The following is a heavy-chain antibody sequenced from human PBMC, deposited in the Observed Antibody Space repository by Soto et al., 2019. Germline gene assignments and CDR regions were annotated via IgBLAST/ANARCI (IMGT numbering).Heavy chain of an antibody. Sequence: QVQLVQSGAEVKKHGSSVTVSCKASGGTFSSYAISWVRQAPGHGLEWMGGIIPIFGTANYAQKFQGRVTITADESTSTAYMELSSLRSEDTAVYYCARDRGDGYNSPFAYWGQGTLGTVSS. CDR1: GGTFSSYA. CDR3: ARDRGDGYNSPFAY. J-gene: IGHJ4*02. D-gene: IGHD5-12*01. V-gene: IGHV1-69*01. CDR2: IIPIFGTA.